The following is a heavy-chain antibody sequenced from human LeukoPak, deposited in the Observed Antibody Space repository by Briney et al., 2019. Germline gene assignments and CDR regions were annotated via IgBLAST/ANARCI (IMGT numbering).Heavy chain of an antibody. D-gene: IGHD3-22*01. CDR3: ARDSSGYYQLDY. CDR2: INHSGST. CDR1: GGSISSGGYY. Sequence: SETLSLTCTVSGGSISSGGYYWSWIRQPPGKGLEWIGEINHSGSTNYNPSLKSRVTISVDTSKNQFSLKLSSVTAADTAVYYCARDSSGYYQLDYWGQGTLVTVSS. V-gene: IGHV4-39*07. J-gene: IGHJ4*02.